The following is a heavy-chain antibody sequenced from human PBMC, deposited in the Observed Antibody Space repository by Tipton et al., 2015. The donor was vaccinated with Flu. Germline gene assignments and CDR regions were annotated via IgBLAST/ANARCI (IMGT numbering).Heavy chain of an antibody. CDR1: GDSIRSYY. D-gene: IGHD3-10*01. J-gene: IGHJ4*02. Sequence: TLSLTCTVSGDSIRSYYWSWIRQPAGKGLEWIGRIYTSGSTKYNPSLKSRVSMSIDTSNEQFSLKLRSVTAADTAVYYCARASGSGTYVIYDSWGQGTLVTVSS. CDR2: IYTSGST. V-gene: IGHV4-4*07. CDR3: ARASGSGTYVIYDS.